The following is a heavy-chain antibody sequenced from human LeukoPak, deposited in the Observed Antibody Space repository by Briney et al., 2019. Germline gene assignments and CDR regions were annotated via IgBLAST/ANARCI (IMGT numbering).Heavy chain of an antibody. J-gene: IGHJ4*02. CDR3: TTEPTYYYDSSGYSEFDY. Sequence: GGSLRLSCAASGFTFSNAWMSWVRQAPGKGLEWVGRIKSKTDGGTTDYAAPVKGRFTISRDDSKNTLYLQMNRLKTEDTAVYYCTTEPTYYYDSSGYSEFDYWGQGTLVTVSS. D-gene: IGHD3-22*01. CDR1: GFTFSNAW. CDR2: IKSKTDGGTT. V-gene: IGHV3-15*01.